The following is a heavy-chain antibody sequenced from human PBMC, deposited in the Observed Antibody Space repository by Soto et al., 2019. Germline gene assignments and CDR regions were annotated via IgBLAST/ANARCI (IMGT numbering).Heavy chain of an antibody. CDR2: FDPEDGET. CDR3: ATVFLEWLPFDP. Sequence: ASVKVSCKVSGYTLTELSMHWVRQAPGKGLEWMGGFDPEDGETIYAQKFQGRVTMTEDTSTDTAYMELSSLRSEDTAVYYCATVFLEWLPFDPWGQGTLVTVSS. V-gene: IGHV1-24*01. J-gene: IGHJ5*02. CDR1: GYTLTELS. D-gene: IGHD3-3*01.